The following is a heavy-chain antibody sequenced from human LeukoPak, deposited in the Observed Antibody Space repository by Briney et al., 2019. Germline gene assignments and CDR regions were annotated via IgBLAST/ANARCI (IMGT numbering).Heavy chain of an antibody. CDR2: VYSTGTT. Sequence: SDPLSLTCTVSGGSMSGSFWSWSRQPAGKGLEWIGRVYSTGTTSYNPSLKSRVTVSLDTSKNQFSLKLNSVTAADTAVYYCARETIPRVVSFTDIWGQGTLVTVSS. CDR1: GGSMSGSF. CDR3: ARETIPRVVSFTDI. D-gene: IGHD2-2*01. J-gene: IGHJ4*02. V-gene: IGHV4-4*07.